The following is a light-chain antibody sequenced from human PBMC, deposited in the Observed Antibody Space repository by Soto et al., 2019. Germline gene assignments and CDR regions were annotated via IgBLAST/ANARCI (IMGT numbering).Light chain of an antibody. CDR2: GAS. V-gene: IGKV3-15*01. Sequence: EIVMTQSPATLSVSPGERATLSCRASQSFSSNLAWYQQKPGQVPRLLIYGASTRATGVPARFSGTGSGTEFSLTISSLQSEDFAVYYCQQFHNWPWTFGQGTKVEIK. CDR1: QSFSSN. J-gene: IGKJ1*01. CDR3: QQFHNWPWT.